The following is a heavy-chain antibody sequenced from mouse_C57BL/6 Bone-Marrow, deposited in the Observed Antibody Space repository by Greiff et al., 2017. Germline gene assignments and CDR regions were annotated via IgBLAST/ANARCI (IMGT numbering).Heavy chain of an antibody. V-gene: IGHV1-26*01. D-gene: IGHD1-1*01. CDR3: ARVVAPFYAMDY. CDR1: GYTFTDYY. J-gene: IGHJ4*01. Sequence: EVQLQQSGPELVKPGASVKISCKASGYTFTDYYMNWVKQSHGKSLEWIGDINPNNGGTSYNQKFKSKATLTVDKSSSTAYMELRSLTSEDSAVYYCARVVAPFYAMDYWGQGTSVTVSS. CDR2: INPNNGGT.